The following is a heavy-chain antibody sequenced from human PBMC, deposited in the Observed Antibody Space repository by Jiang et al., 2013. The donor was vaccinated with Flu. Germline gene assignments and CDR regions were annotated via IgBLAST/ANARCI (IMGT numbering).Heavy chain of an antibody. D-gene: IGHD2-8*01. CDR2: ITGSGGKT. V-gene: IGHV3-23*01. CDR1: GFTFSNYA. CDR3: AKVTAMVLNRFDA. J-gene: IGHJ5*02. Sequence: GLIQPGGSLRLSCVTSGFTFSNYAMSWVRQAPGKGLEWVSLITGSGGKTYYADSVKGRFTVSRDNSNNTVYLLMNSLGVGDSAVYYCAKVTAMVLNRFDAWGQGTLVSVSS.